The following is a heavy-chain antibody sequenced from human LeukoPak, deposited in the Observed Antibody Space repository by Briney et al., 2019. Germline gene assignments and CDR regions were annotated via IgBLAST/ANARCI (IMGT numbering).Heavy chain of an antibody. CDR2: IFNSGST. CDR3: ARGSPLRYFDWLLPYFDY. D-gene: IGHD3-9*01. V-gene: IGHV4-39*01. CDR1: GGSISSSKYY. Sequence: SETLSLTCTVSGGSISSSKYYWGWIRQPPGKGLEWIGTIFNSGSTHYNPSLKSRVTISVDTSKNQFSLNLSSVTAADTAVYYCARGSPLRYFDWLLPYFDYWGQGTLVTVSS. J-gene: IGHJ4*02.